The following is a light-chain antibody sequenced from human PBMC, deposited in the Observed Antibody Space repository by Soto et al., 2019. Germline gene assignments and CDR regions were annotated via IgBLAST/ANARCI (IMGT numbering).Light chain of an antibody. Sequence: QSALTQPASVSGSPAQSITISCTGTSSDVGGYNYVSWYQHHPGKAPKLIIYEVSNRPSGVSNRFSGSKSGNTASLTISGLQAEDEADYYCSSYTSSSSLYPFGTGTNLTVL. V-gene: IGLV2-14*01. J-gene: IGLJ1*01. CDR3: SSYTSSSSLYP. CDR1: SSDVGGYNY. CDR2: EVS.